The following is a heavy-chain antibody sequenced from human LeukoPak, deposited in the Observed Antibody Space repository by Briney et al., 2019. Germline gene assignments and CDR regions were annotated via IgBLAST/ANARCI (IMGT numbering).Heavy chain of an antibody. Sequence: GASVKVSCKASGYTFTSYYMHWVRQAPGQGLEWMGIINPSGGSTSYAQKFQGRVTMTTDTPTSTAYMELNSLRAEDTAVYYCARGGRWLMDPIDYWGQGTLVTVSS. J-gene: IGHJ4*02. D-gene: IGHD5-24*01. CDR2: INPSGGST. CDR3: ARGGRWLMDPIDY. CDR1: GYTFTSYY. V-gene: IGHV1-46*01.